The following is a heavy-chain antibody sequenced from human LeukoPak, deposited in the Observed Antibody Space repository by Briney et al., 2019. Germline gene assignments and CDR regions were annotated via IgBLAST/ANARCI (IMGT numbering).Heavy chain of an antibody. CDR1: GYSFTSYW. CDR3: ARGFRYCSSTSCYGGAFDI. D-gene: IGHD2-2*01. Sequence: GESLKISCKGSGYSFTSYWIGWVRQMPGKGLEWMGIIYPGDSDTRYSPSFQGQVTISADKSISTAYLQWSSLKASDTAMYYCARGFRYCSSTSCYGGAFDIWGQGTMVTVSS. J-gene: IGHJ3*02. CDR2: IYPGDSDT. V-gene: IGHV5-51*01.